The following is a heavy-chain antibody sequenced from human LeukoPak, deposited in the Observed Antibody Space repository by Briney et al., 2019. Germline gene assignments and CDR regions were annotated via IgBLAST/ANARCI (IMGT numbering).Heavy chain of an antibody. CDR1: GFTFSNYW. CDR3: ARNDFWSGYDDLDV. CDR2: IKQDGSEK. D-gene: IGHD3-3*01. V-gene: IGHV3-7*01. J-gene: IGHJ3*01. Sequence: GGSLRLSCAASGFTFSNYWMHWVRQAPGKGLEWVAHIKQDGSEKNYVDSVEGRFTISRDNAKNSVYLQMNSLRAEDTAIYYCARNDFWSGYDDLDVWGQGTVVTVSS.